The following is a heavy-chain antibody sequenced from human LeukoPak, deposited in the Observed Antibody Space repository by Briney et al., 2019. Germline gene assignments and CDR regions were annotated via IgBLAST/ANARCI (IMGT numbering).Heavy chain of an antibody. Sequence: ASVKVSCKASGYTFTSYYMHWVRQAPGQGLEWMGIINPSGGSTSYAQKFKGRVTMTRDTSTSTVYMELSSLRSEDTAVYYCARDPHDYYGSGSLDYWGQGTLVTVSS. D-gene: IGHD3-10*01. CDR2: INPSGGST. J-gene: IGHJ4*02. CDR3: ARDPHDYYGSGSLDY. CDR1: GYTFTSYY. V-gene: IGHV1-46*01.